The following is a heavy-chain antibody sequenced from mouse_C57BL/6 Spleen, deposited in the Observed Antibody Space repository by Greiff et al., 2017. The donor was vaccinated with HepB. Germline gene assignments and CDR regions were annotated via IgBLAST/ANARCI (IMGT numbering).Heavy chain of an antibody. V-gene: IGHV7-3*01. CDR1: GFTFTDYY. D-gene: IGHD2-4*01. CDR2: IRNKANGYTT. J-gene: IGHJ3*01. CDR3: ARYGYDYDAWFAY. Sequence: EVQRVESGGGLVQPGGSLSLSCAASGFTFTDYYMSWVRQPPGKALEWLGFIRNKANGYTTEYSASVKGRFTISRDNSQSILYLQMNALRAEDSATYYCARYGYDYDAWFAYWGQGTLVTVSA.